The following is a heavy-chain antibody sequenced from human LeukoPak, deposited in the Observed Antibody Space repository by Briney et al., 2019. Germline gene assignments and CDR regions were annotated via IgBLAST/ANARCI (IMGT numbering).Heavy chain of an antibody. V-gene: IGHV1-69*13. CDR1: GGTFSSYA. Sequence: SVKVSCKASGGTFSSYAISWVRQAPGQGLEWMGGIIPIFGTANCAQKFQGRVTITADESTSTAYMELSSLRSEDTAVYYCARETTTVTTVVVFDYWGQGTLVTVSS. CDR2: IIPIFGTA. J-gene: IGHJ4*02. D-gene: IGHD4-17*01. CDR3: ARETTTVTTVVVFDY.